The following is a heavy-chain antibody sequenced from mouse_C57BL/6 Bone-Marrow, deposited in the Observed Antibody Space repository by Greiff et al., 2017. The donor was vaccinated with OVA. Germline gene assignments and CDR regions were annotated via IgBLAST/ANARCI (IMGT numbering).Heavy chain of an antibody. V-gene: IGHV1-54*01. CDR3: ARPRSSWFAY. Sequence: VQLQQSGAELVRPGTSVKVSCKASGYAFTNYLIEWVKQRPGQGLEWIGVINPGSGGTNYNEKFKGKATLTADKSSSNAYMQLSSLTSEDSAVYFCARPRSSWFAYWGQGTLVTVSA. D-gene: IGHD1-1*01. J-gene: IGHJ3*01. CDR1: GYAFTNYL. CDR2: INPGSGGT.